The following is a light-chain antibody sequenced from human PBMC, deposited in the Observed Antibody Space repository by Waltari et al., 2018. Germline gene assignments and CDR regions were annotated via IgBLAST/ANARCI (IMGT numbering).Light chain of an antibody. CDR1: QSVNSN. Sequence: DIQMTQSPSSLSASIGDRVTVTCRASQSVNSNLNWYQQKPGKAPRLLIYAASSLHSGVPSRFTGSGSGTDVTLTISSLQPEDFATYYCQQSYSNIVTFGQGTRLEIK. J-gene: IGKJ5*01. CDR3: QQSYSNIVT. V-gene: IGKV1-39*01. CDR2: AAS.